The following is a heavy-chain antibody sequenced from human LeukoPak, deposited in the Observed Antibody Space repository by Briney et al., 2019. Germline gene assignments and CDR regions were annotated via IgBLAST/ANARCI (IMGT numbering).Heavy chain of an antibody. V-gene: IGHV4-59*08. D-gene: IGHD2-8*02. J-gene: IGHJ4*02. CDR2: IYYSGST. CDR3: AGNGLGESTGY. CDR1: GGSISSYY. Sequence: SETLSLTCTVSGGSISSYYWSWIRQPPGKGLEWIGYIYYSGSTNYNPSLKSRVTISVDTSKNQFSLKLSSVTAADTAVYYCAGNGLGESTGYWDQGTLVTVSS.